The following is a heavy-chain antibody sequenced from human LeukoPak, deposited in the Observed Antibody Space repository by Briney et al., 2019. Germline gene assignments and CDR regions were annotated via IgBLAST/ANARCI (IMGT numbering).Heavy chain of an antibody. CDR3: AAVRRPSLPDYYGSGSPQFDP. D-gene: IGHD3-10*01. V-gene: IGHV1-58*02. CDR2: IVVGSGNT. J-gene: IGHJ5*02. CDR1: GFTFTSSA. Sequence: SVKVSCKASGFTFTSSAMQWVRQARGQRLEWIGWIVVGSGNTNYAQKFQERVTITRDMSTSTAYMELSSLRSEDTAVYYCAAVRRPSLPDYYGSGSPQFDPWGQGTLVTVSS.